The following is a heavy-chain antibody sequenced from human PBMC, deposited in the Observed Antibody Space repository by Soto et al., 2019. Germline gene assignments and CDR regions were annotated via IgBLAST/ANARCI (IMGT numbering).Heavy chain of an antibody. V-gene: IGHV3-23*01. CDR1: GFTFSSYA. D-gene: IGHD6-13*01. Sequence: EVQLLESGGGLVQPGGSLRLSCEASGFTFSSYAISWVRQAPGKGLEWVSGISGSGGSAYHADSVKGRFTISGDNSKNTLYLQMNSLRVEDTAVYYCAKGVDSSWYAAAGYWGQGTLVTVSS. J-gene: IGHJ4*02. CDR2: ISGSGGSA. CDR3: AKGVDSSWYAAAGY.